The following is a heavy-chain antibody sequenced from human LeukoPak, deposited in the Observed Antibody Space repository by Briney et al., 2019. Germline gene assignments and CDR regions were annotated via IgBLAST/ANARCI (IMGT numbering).Heavy chain of an antibody. CDR2: IYYSGST. Sequence: SETLSLTCTVSGGSISSYYRSWIRQPPGKGLEWIGYIYYSGSTNYNPSLKSRVTISVDTSKNQFSLKLSSVTAADTAVYYCARQGDFPIADFDYWGQGTLVTVSS. CDR3: ARQGDFPIADFDY. V-gene: IGHV4-59*08. J-gene: IGHJ4*02. D-gene: IGHD3-3*01. CDR1: GGSISSYY.